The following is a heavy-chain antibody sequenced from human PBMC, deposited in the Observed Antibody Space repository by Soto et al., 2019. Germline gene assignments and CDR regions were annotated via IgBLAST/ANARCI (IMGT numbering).Heavy chain of an antibody. D-gene: IGHD3-3*01. V-gene: IGHV1-3*01. CDR1: GFTFSNYV. J-gene: IGHJ4*02. CDR3: ASDVFYHIRSGSTSHLFDF. Sequence: ASLKVSCNTSGFTFSNYVLFWGRQAPGQRLEWVGWIHAGNGNTGSSEKVQARVTLTTDTSAGSAYMELISLRSKEPDVYYCASDVFYHIRSGSTSHLFDFWGQGSLVTVSS. CDR2: IHAGNGNT.